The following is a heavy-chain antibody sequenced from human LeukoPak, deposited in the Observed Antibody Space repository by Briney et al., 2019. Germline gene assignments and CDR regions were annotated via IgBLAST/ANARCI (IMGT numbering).Heavy chain of an antibody. CDR3: ASPIRSYCSGGSCYSEDY. CDR2: IYYSGST. Sequence: ETLSLTFTVSGGSISSSSYYWGWIRQPPGEGLEWIGSIYYSGSTYYNPSLKSRVTISVDTSKNQFSLKLSSVTAADTAVYYCASPIRSYCSGGSCYSEDYWGQGTLVTVSS. V-gene: IGHV4-39*01. D-gene: IGHD2-15*01. CDR1: GGSISSSSYY. J-gene: IGHJ4*02.